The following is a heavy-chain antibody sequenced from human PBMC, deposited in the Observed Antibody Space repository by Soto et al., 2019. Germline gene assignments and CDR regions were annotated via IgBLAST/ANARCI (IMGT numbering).Heavy chain of an antibody. CDR3: ARHRVRNGFDP. V-gene: IGHV4-39*01. D-gene: IGHD3-10*01. J-gene: IGHJ5*02. CDR2: IYYSGST. Sequence: SETLSLTCIVSGGSISSSGYYWGWILQPPGNGLEWIGSIYYSGSTYYNPSLKSRVTISVDTSKNQFSLKLSSVTAADTAVFYGARHRVRNGFDPWGQGTLVTVSS. CDR1: GGSISSSGYY.